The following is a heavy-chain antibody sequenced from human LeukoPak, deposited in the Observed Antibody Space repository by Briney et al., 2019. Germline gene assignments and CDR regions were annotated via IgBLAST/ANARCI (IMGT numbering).Heavy chain of an antibody. V-gene: IGHV1-2*02. CDR2: INPNSGGT. J-gene: IGHJ4*02. Sequence: ASVKVSCKASGYTFTGYYMHWVRQAPGQGLEWMGWINPNSGGTNYAQKFQGRVTMTRNTSISTAYMELSSLRSEDTAVYYCARDPTYYYDSSDDYWGQGTLVTVSS. CDR1: GYTFTGYY. CDR3: ARDPTYYYDSSDDY. D-gene: IGHD3-22*01.